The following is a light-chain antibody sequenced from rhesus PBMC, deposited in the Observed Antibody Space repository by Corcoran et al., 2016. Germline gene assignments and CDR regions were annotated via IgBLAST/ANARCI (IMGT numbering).Light chain of an antibody. V-gene: IGKV1-22*01. Sequence: DIQMTQSPSSLSASVGDTVTITCRASQSISNWLAWYQQKPGKAPKLVISKASTLQTGVPSRFSGTGSGTEFTLTISSLQSEDFATYYCQHYGSREFTFGPGTKLDIK. J-gene: IGKJ3*01. CDR3: QHYGSREFT. CDR1: QSISNW. CDR2: KAS.